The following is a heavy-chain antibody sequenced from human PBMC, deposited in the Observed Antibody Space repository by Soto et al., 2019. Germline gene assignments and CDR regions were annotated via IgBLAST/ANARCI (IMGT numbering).Heavy chain of an antibody. CDR1: GGSLRSGSYD. V-gene: IGHV4-61*01. D-gene: IGHD3-22*01. Sequence: ASETLSLTCTVSGGSLRSGSYDWSWIRQPPGKGLEWIGYIYHGGATTYNASLKSRVTISVDTSKNQFFLKVNSVTAADTAVYFCARDSSGRHDYWGQGTTVTVSS. CDR2: IYHGGAT. CDR3: ARDSSGRHDY. J-gene: IGHJ4*02.